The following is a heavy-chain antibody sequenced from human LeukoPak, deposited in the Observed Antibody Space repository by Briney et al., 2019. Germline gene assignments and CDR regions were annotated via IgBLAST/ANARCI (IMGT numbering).Heavy chain of an antibody. CDR2: IRYDGSNK. CDR3: ATSDYYYYYYMDV. V-gene: IGHV3-30*02. J-gene: IGHJ6*03. CDR1: GFTFSSYA. Sequence: GGSLRLSCAASGFTFSSYAMHWVRQAPGKGLEWVAFIRYDGSNKYYADSVKGRFTISRDNSKNTLYLQMNGLRAEDTAVYYCATSDYYYYYYMDVWGKGTTVTVSS.